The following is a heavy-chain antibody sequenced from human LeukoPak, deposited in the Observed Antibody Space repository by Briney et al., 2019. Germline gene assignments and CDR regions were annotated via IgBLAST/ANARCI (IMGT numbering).Heavy chain of an antibody. J-gene: IGHJ6*03. CDR2: ISAYNGNT. CDR3: ARDGSGSYSGVDYYYYYYMDV. V-gene: IGHV1-18*01. CDR1: GYTFTSYG. Sequence: ASVKVSCKASGYTFTSYGISWVRQAPGQGLEWMGWISAYNGNTNYAQKLQGRVTMTTDTSTSTAYMELRSLRSDDTAVYYCARDGSGSYSGVDYYYYYYMDVWGKGTTVTISS. D-gene: IGHD3-10*01.